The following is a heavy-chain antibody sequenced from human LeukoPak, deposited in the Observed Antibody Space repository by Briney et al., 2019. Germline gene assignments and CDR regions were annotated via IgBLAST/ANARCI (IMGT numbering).Heavy chain of an antibody. V-gene: IGHV4-59*08. CDR1: GGSVGSYY. J-gene: IGHJ4*02. CDR2: IYYGGSA. Sequence: SETLSLSCTVSGGSVGSYYXSWIRXSPGKXLEWIGYIYYGGSANYNPSLKSRATISIDRSKNQFSLKLSSLTAADTAVYYCARHGSSYSFDYWGQGTLVTVSS. D-gene: IGHD6-13*01. CDR3: ARHGSSYSFDY.